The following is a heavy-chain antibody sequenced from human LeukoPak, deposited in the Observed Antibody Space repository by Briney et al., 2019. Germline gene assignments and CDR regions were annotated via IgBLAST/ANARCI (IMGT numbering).Heavy chain of an antibody. CDR3: ARTLPEWGSYRHFDY. J-gene: IGHJ4*02. Sequence: PSETLSLTCTVSGGSISSSSYCWGWIRQPPGKGLEWIGSIYYSGSTYYNPSLKSRVTISVDTSKNQFSPKLSSVTAADTAVYYCARTLPEWGSYRHFDYWGQGSLVTVSS. CDR2: IYYSGST. D-gene: IGHD3-16*02. V-gene: IGHV4-39*01. CDR1: GGSISSSSYC.